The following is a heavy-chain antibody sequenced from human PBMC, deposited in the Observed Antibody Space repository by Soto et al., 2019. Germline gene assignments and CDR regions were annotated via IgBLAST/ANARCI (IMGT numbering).Heavy chain of an antibody. J-gene: IGHJ5*02. CDR3: ARRTTNTADVRLDTDWFDP. CDR1: GGSFSSFA. CDR2: LIPIFDTA. Sequence: QVQLVQSGAEVKKPGSSVKVSCKASGGSFSSFAIAWVRQAPGQGLEWMGGLIPIFDTAHYAQKFQGRLTITADDSTSTAYMELRSLRSEDTALYYCARRTTNTADVRLDTDWFDPWGQGTLVTVSS. V-gene: IGHV1-69*01. D-gene: IGHD2-2*01.